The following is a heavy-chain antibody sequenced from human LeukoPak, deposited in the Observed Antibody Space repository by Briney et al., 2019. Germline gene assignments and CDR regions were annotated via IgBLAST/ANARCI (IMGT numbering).Heavy chain of an antibody. D-gene: IGHD5-18*01. CDR1: GFTFSSYA. V-gene: IGHV3-23*01. CDR3: AKVPGVQLWLLYFDY. CDR2: ISGSGGST. Sequence: PGGSLRLSCAASGFTFSSYAMSWVRQAPGKRLEWVSAISGSGGSTYYADSVKGRFTISRDNSKYTLYLQMNSLRAEDTAVYYCAKVPGVQLWLLYFDYWGQGTLVTVSS. J-gene: IGHJ4*02.